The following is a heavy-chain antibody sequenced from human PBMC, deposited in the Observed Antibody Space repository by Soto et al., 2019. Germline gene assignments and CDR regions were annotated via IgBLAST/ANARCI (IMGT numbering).Heavy chain of an antibody. CDR1: GFTFTSSA. CDR2: IVVGSGNT. D-gene: IGHD3-22*01. V-gene: IGHV1-58*01. J-gene: IGHJ3*02. CDR3: AAAVVGTRDYYDSSGYYYPDAFDI. Sequence: SVKVSCKASGFTFTSSAVQWVRQARGQRLEWIGWIVVGSGNTNYAQKFQERVTITRDMSTSTAYMELSSLRSEDTAVYYCAAAVVGTRDYYDSSGYYYPDAFDIWGQGTMVT.